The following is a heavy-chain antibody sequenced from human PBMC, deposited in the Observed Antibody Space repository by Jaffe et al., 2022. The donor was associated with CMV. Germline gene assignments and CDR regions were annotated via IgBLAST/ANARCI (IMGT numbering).Heavy chain of an antibody. J-gene: IGHJ5*02. D-gene: IGHD2-2*01. Sequence: QVQLVESGGGLVKPGGSLRLSCAASGLSFSDYYMGWIRQAPGKGLEWVSYISASGRTIFYADSVKGRFTISTDNAKNSLYLQMNNLRAEDTAVYYCAGDQLPNWFDVWGQGTLVTVSS. CDR2: ISASGRTI. V-gene: IGHV3-11*01. CDR1: GLSFSDYY. CDR3: AGDQLPNWFDV.